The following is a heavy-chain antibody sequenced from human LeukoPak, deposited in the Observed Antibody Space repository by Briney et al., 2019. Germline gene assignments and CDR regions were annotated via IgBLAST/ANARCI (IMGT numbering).Heavy chain of an antibody. CDR2: ISYDGNTI. Sequence: PGRSLRLSCAASEVTFRNYAVHWVRQAPGKGLQWVAVISYDGNTIHYADSVKGRLIISRDTSKNTLYLQMNSLRAEDTAVYYCARSGGLQKFDYWGQGTLVTVSS. D-gene: IGHD4-11*01. CDR3: ARSGGLQKFDY. V-gene: IGHV3-30-3*01. J-gene: IGHJ4*02. CDR1: EVTFRNYA.